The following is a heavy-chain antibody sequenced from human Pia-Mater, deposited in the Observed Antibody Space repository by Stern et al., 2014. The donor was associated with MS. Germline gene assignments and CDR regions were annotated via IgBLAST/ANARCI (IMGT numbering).Heavy chain of an antibody. D-gene: IGHD2-8*01. V-gene: IGHV7-4-1*02. CDR1: GYNFRNYA. CDR3: ASRGAGEFGVSPTGS. J-gene: IGHJ5*02. CDR2: INNNTGKP. Sequence: QVQLVQSGSELKKPGASVKVSCKASGYNFRNYAMNWVRQAPGQGLEWMGWINNNTGKPLYAQGFTGRFVFSLDTSVSTAYLQISSLKTEDTAVYYCASRGAGEFGVSPTGSWGQGTLVTVSS.